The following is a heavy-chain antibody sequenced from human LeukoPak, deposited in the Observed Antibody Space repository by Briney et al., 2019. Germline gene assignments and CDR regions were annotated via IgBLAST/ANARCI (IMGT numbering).Heavy chain of an antibody. CDR2: IYHSGST. J-gene: IGHJ4*02. D-gene: IGHD2-21*02. Sequence: SGTLSLTCAVSGGSISSSNWWSWVRQPPGKGLEWIGEIYHSGSTYYNPSLKSRVTISVDTSKNQFSLKLSSVTAADTAVYYCARDYCGGDCYEGEGDDYWGQGTLVTVSS. V-gene: IGHV4-4*02. CDR3: ARDYCGGDCYEGEGDDY. CDR1: GGSISSSNW.